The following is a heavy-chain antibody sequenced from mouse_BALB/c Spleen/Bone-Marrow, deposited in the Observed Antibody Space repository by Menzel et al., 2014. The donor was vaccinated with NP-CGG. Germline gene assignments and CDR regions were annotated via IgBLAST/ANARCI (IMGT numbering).Heavy chain of an antibody. Sequence: EVNVVESGGGLVQPGGSLKLSCAASGFDFSRYWMSWVRQAPGKGLEWIGEINPESSTINYTPSLKDKFIISRDNAKNTLCLEMSKGGSEDTARYFCARLGYYGYLDCWGQGTTRTVSS. CDR2: INPESSTI. D-gene: IGHD1-1*02. CDR1: GFDFSRYW. V-gene: IGHV4-1*02. CDR3: ARLGYYGYLDC. J-gene: IGHJ2*01.